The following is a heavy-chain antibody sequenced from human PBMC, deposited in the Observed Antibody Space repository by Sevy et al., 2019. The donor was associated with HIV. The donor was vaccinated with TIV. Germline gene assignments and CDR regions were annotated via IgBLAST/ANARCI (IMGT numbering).Heavy chain of an antibody. CDR1: GFTFSSYA. Sequence: GGSLRLSCAASGFTFSSYAMHWVRQAPGKGLEWVANIRQDGGEIYYSDSVKGRFTISRENAKESLFLQMTNLKVEDSGIYYCARRFFDVWGQGVLVTVSS. J-gene: IGHJ4*02. D-gene: IGHD3-16*01. CDR2: IRQDGGEI. CDR3: ARRFFDV. V-gene: IGHV3-7*01.